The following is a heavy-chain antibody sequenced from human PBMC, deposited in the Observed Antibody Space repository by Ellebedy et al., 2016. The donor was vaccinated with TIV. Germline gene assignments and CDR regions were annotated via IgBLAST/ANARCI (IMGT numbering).Heavy chain of an antibody. CDR3: AYSTGTAYYYGMDV. V-gene: IGHV1-3*01. Sequence: AASVKVSCKASGYTFTSYPIHWVRQAPGQRLEWMGWINAGNGNTKYSQKFQGRVTITRDTSASTAHMELSSLRSEDTAVYYCAYSTGTAYYYGMDVWGQGTTVTVSS. CDR1: GYTFTSYP. J-gene: IGHJ6*02. D-gene: IGHD1-1*01. CDR2: INAGNGNT.